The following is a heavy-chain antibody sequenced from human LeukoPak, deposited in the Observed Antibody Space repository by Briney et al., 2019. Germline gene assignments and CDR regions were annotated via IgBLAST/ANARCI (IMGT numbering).Heavy chain of an antibody. J-gene: IGHJ6*03. CDR2: IYYSGST. Sequence: SETLSLTCTVSGYSISSGYYWGWIRQPPGKGLEWIGSIYYSGSTYYNPSLKSRVTISVDTSKNQFSLKLSSVTAADTAVYYCARHAQGQLLYPYYYYYYMDVWGKGTTVTVSS. D-gene: IGHD2-2*02. CDR1: GYSISSGYY. V-gene: IGHV4-38-2*02. CDR3: ARHAQGQLLYPYYYYYYMDV.